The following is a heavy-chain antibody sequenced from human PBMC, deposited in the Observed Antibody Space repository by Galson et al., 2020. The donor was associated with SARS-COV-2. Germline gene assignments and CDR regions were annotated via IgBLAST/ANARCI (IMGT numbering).Heavy chain of an antibody. D-gene: IGHD4-17*01. CDR2: MNPDGSLT. CDR3: ARDPFYGAYDF. Sequence: GGSLRLSCAASGFTFNRSYMTWLRQAPGKGLEFVANMNPDGSLTHHLDSVKGRFSISRDNAKTSVHLQMNSLRVEDTALYYCARDPFYGAYDFWGQGTLVTVSS. V-gene: IGHV3-7*01. J-gene: IGHJ4*02. CDR1: GFTFNRSY.